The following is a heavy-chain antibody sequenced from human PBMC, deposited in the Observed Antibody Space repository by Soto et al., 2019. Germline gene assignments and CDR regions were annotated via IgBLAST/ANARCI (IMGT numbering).Heavy chain of an antibody. D-gene: IGHD2-15*01. CDR1: GGSISSYY. V-gene: IGHV4-59*07. CDR2: MYYSGST. J-gene: IGHJ4*02. CDR3: ARVRDCSGGTCYSWWLDL. Sequence: SDTLSLTCTVSGGSISSYYWSWIRQPPGKGLEWIGHMYYSGSTSYNSSLKSRVTISVDTSKSQLSLKLSSVTAADTAVYYCARVRDCSGGTCYSWWLDLWGQGTLVTVS.